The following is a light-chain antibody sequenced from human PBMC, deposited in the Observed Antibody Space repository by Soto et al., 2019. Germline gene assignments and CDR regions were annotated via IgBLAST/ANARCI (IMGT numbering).Light chain of an antibody. CDR1: SSDVGGYNY. CDR2: EVS. Sequence: QSVLTQPASVSGSPGQSITISCTGTSSDVGGYNYVPWYQQHPGKAPKLMLYEVSNRPSGVSNRFSGSKSGNTASLTISGLQAEDEADYYCSSYTTISTYVFGTGTNVTVL. J-gene: IGLJ1*01. CDR3: SSYTTISTYV. V-gene: IGLV2-14*01.